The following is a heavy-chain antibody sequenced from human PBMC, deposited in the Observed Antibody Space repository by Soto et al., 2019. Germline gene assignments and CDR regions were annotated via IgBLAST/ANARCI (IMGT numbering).Heavy chain of an antibody. J-gene: IGHJ6*02. D-gene: IGHD1-1*01. Sequence: QVPLVQSGAEVKKPGASVKVSCKASGYTFTSYGISWVRQAPGQGLEWMGWISAYNGNTNYAQKLQGRVTMTTDTSTSTAYMELRSLRSDDTAVYYCARDRGWNDEDSYYYYYGMDVWGQGTTVTVSS. V-gene: IGHV1-18*04. CDR2: ISAYNGNT. CDR1: GYTFTSYG. CDR3: ARDRGWNDEDSYYYYYGMDV.